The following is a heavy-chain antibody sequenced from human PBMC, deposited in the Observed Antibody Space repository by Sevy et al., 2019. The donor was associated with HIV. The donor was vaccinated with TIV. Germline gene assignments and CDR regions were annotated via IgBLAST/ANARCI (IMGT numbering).Heavy chain of an antibody. J-gene: IGHJ6*03. CDR3: ARDQQEWYDYMDV. CDR1: GFTFSDYY. Sequence: GGSLRLSCAASGFTFSDYYMSWIRQAPGKGLEWVSYISRSSSYTDYADSVKGRFTISRDNAKNSLYLQMHSLRAEDTAVDYCARDQQEWYDYMDVWGKGTTVTVSS. V-gene: IGHV3-11*06. CDR2: ISRSSSYT. D-gene: IGHD3-3*01.